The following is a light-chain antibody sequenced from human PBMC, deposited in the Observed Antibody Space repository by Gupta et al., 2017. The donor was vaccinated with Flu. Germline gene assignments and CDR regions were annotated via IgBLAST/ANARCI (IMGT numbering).Light chain of an antibody. CDR1: EDINTY. Sequence: DIQMTQSPSSLYVSLGDRISITCRASEDINTYLNWYQQRPGESPKLLVYSASILQGGVPSRFSGSGSGTDFTLTITNVQPGDFATYYCQQTYIMPNTFGQGTKL. V-gene: IGKV1-39*01. CDR3: QQTYIMPNT. CDR2: SAS. J-gene: IGKJ2*01.